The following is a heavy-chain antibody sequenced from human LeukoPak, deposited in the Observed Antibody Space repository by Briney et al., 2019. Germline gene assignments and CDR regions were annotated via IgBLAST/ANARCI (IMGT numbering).Heavy chain of an antibody. V-gene: IGHV4-59*12. CDR2: IYYSGST. D-gene: IGHD3-3*01. Sequence: PSETLSLTCTVSGGSISSYYWSWIRQPPGKGLEWIGYIYYSGSTNYNPSLKSRVTISVDTSKNQFSLKLSSVTAADTAVYYCARREGIANTIFESYFDYWGQGTLVTVSS. CDR1: GGSISSYY. CDR3: ARREGIANTIFESYFDY. J-gene: IGHJ4*02.